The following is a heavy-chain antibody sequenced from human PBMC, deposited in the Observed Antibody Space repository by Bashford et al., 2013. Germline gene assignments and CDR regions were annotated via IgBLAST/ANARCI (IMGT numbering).Heavy chain of an antibody. Sequence: VASVKVSCKASGGTFSSYAISWVRQAPGQGLEWMGGIIPILGIANYAQKFQGRVTITADKSTSTAYMELSSLRSEDTAVYYCARGGYSSRVAFDIVGPRDKWSPS. CDR2: IIPILGIA. V-gene: IGHV1-69*10. J-gene: IGHJ3*02. CDR3: ARGGYSSRVAFDI. D-gene: IGHD6-13*01. CDR1: GGTFSSYA.